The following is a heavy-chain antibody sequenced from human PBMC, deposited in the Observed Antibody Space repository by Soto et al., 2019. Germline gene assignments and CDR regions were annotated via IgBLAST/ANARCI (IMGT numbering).Heavy chain of an antibody. J-gene: IGHJ4*02. D-gene: IGHD1-20*01. CDR2: INPEGGCT. CDR1: GFSFSISC. Sequence: VGSLRLSCAASGFSFSISCMSWVRQTPGRGLEWVSTINPEGGCTYYVDSVRGRFSISRDNAQNSLYLQMSSLRAEDTALYYCTRVSREPVSGIWGQGTLVTVSS. V-gene: IGHV3-7*03. CDR3: TRVSREPVSGI.